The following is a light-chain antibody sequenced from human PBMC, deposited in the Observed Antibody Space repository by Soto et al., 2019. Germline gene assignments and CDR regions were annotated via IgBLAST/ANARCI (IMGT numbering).Light chain of an antibody. V-gene: IGLV1-51*01. J-gene: IGLJ2*01. Sequence: QSFLTQPPSVSAAPGQKVTISCSGSTSNIENNYVSWYQQLPGAAPKLLIYDNTERPSGIPDRFSGSKSGTSATLGITGLQPGDEGNYYCGTWDGSLSAGVFGGGTKLTVL. CDR2: DNT. CDR3: GTWDGSLSAGV. CDR1: TSNIENNY.